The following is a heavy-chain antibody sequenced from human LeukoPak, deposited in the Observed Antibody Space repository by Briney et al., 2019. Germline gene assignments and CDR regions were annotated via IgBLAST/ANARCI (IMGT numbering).Heavy chain of an antibody. CDR2: IVSSGSVK. V-gene: IGHV3-11*04. CDR1: EFTFSDYY. D-gene: IGHD3-10*01. J-gene: IGHJ4*02. CDR3: ARDGSGSYPASFDY. Sequence: GGSLRLSCTVSEFTFSDYYMSWIRQAPGKGLEWVSYIVSSGSVKYYADSVKGRFTISRDNAKNSLYLQMNSLRAEDTAVYYCARDGSGSYPASFDYWGQGTLVTVSS.